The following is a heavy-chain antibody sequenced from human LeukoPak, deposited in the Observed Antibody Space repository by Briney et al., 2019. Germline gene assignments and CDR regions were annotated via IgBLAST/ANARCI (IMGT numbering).Heavy chain of an antibody. CDR1: GGSISSGGFY. CDR2: IDYSGSA. J-gene: IGHJ4*02. CDR3: ARDSVAGTGSLDY. V-gene: IGHV4-31*03. D-gene: IGHD6-19*01. Sequence: PSETLSLTCNVSGGSISSGGFYWSWIRQHPGMGREWIGYIDYSGSAYYNPSLKSRLTISVDTSKNQFSLKLSSVTAADTAVYYCARDSVAGTGSLDYWGQGTLVTVSS.